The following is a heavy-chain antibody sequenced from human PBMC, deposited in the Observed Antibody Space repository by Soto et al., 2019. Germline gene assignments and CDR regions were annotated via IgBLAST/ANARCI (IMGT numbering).Heavy chain of an antibody. D-gene: IGHD3-9*01. CDR1: GYTFTSYG. CDR2: ISAYNGNT. J-gene: IGHJ3*02. CDR3: AADTRTNYDILTGYYQNAFEI. Sequence: ASVKVSCKASGYTFTSYGISWVRQAPGQGLEWMGWISAYNGNTNYAQKLQGRVTMTTDTSTSTAYMELRSLRSDDTAVYYCAADTRTNYDILTGYYQNAFEIWGQGTMVTVSS. V-gene: IGHV1-18*01.